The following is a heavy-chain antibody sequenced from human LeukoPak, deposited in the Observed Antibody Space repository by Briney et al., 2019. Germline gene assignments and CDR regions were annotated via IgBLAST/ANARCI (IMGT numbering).Heavy chain of an antibody. CDR1: GGSISSSSYY. D-gene: IGHD1-26*01. V-gene: IGHV4-39*01. CDR3: ASTIVGANLPFDY. CDR2: IYYSGST. J-gene: IGHJ4*02. Sequence: PSETLSLTCTVSGGSISSSSYYWGWIRQPPGKGLEWIGSIYYSGSTYYNPSLKSRVTISVDTSKNQFSLKLSSVTAADTAVYYCASTIVGANLPFDYWGQGTLVTVSS.